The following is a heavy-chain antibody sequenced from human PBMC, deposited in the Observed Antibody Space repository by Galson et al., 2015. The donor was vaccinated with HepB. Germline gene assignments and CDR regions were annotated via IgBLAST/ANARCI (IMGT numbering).Heavy chain of an antibody. CDR1: GGTFSSYT. V-gene: IGHV1-69*02. CDR2: IIPILGIA. CDR3: ARRIAAAGTGQGGDY. Sequence: SVKVSCKASGGTFSSYTISWVRQAPGQGLEWMGRIIPILGIANYAQKFQGRVTITADKSTSTAYMELSSLRSEDTAVYYCARRIAAAGTGQGGDYWGQGTLVTVSS. D-gene: IGHD6-13*01. J-gene: IGHJ4*02.